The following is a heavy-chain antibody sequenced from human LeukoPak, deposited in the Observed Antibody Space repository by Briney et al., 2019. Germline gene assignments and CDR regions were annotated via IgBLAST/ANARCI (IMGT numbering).Heavy chain of an antibody. CDR2: ISKSGDHT. Sequence: QPGGSLRLSCAVSGLTFNNYAMSWVRQAPGKGLEWVSAISKSGDHTYYAASAKGRFTIYRDNSENTQYLQMNSLRAEDTAVYYCATSWGPDTSAFRWGRDGMDVRGQGTTVIVS. CDR1: GLTFNNYA. J-gene: IGHJ6*02. CDR3: ATSWGPDTSAFRWGRDGMDV. V-gene: IGHV3-23*01. D-gene: IGHD3-16*01.